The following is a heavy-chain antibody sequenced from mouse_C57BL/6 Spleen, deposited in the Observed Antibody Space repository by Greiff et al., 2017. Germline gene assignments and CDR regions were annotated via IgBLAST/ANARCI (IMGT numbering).Heavy chain of an antibody. CDR3: ARRGYAMDD. CDR1: GYTFTSYW. J-gene: IGHJ4*01. V-gene: IGHV1-69*01. Sequence: VQLQQPGAELVMPGASVKLSCKASGYTFTSYWMTWVKQRPGQGLEWIGEIDPSDSNTNYNQKFKGKSTLTVDKSSSTAYMQLSSLTSEDSAVYYCARRGYAMDDWGQGTSVTVAS. CDR2: IDPSDSNT.